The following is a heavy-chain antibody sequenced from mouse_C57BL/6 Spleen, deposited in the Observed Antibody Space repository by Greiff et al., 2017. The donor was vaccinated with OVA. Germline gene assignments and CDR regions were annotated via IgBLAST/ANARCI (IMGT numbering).Heavy chain of an antibody. Sequence: VQLQQSGPGLVQPSQSLSITCTVSGFSLTSYGVHWVRQPPGKGLEWLGVIWSGGSTDYNAAFISRLSISKDNSKSQVFFKMNSLQADDTAIYYCAKNRRGSSSYYYAMDYWGQGTSVTVSS. V-gene: IGHV2-4*01. CDR2: IWSGGST. D-gene: IGHD1-1*01. CDR3: AKNRRGSSSYYYAMDY. CDR1: GFSLTSYG. J-gene: IGHJ4*01.